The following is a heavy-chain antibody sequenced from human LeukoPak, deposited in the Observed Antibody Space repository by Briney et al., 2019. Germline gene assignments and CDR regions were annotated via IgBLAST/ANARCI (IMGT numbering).Heavy chain of an antibody. V-gene: IGHV1-46*01. CDR2: INPSGGST. CDR3: AREGIGIVSRWSDYYYHGMDV. J-gene: IGHJ6*02. Sequence: ASVKVSCKASGYTFTSYYLHWVRQAPGQGLEWVGTINPSGGSTTYAQKFQGRVTMTTDTSTSTAYMDLRSLRSDDTAVYYCAREGIGIVSRWSDYYYHGMDVWGQGTRVTVSS. D-gene: IGHD6-19*01. CDR1: GYTFTSYY.